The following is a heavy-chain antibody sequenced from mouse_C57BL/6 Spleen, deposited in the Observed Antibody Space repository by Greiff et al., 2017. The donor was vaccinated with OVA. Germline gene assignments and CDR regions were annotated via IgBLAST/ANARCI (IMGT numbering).Heavy chain of an antibody. D-gene: IGHD2-1*01. CDR3: ARSEGNPYFDV. CDR2: IYPSDSET. Sequence: QVQLKQPGAELVRPGSSVKLSCKASGYTFTSYWMDWVKQRPGQGLEWIGNIYPSDSETYYNQKFKDKATLTVDKSSSTAYMQLSSLTSEDSAVYYGARSEGNPYFDVWGTGTTVTVSS. CDR1: GYTFTSYW. J-gene: IGHJ1*03. V-gene: IGHV1-61*01.